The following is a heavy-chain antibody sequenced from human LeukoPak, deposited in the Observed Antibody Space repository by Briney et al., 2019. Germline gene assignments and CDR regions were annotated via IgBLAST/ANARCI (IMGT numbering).Heavy chain of an antibody. D-gene: IGHD3-3*01. CDR3: AKDYGDYDFWSGPYYFDC. CDR2: ISASGGST. Sequence: GGSLRLSCAASGFTFSSYAVSWVRHAPGKGLEWLSGISASGGSTYYADSVKGRFTISRDNSKNTLYLQMNSLRADDTAVYYCAKDYGDYDFWSGPYYFDCWGQGALVTVSS. V-gene: IGHV3-23*01. J-gene: IGHJ4*02. CDR1: GFTFSSYA.